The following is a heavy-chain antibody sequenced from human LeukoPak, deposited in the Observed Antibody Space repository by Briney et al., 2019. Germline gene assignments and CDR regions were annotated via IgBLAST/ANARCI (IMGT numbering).Heavy chain of an antibody. CDR2: ISYDGSNK. CDR3: ARDRDYYDSSGYYGYFQH. D-gene: IGHD3-22*01. Sequence: GGSLRLSCAASGFTFSSYAMHRVRQAPGKGLEWVAVISYDGSNKYYADSVKGRFTISRDNSKNTLYLQMNSLRAEDTAVYYCARDRDYYDSSGYYGYFQHWGQGTLVTVSS. CDR1: GFTFSSYA. J-gene: IGHJ1*01. V-gene: IGHV3-30-3*01.